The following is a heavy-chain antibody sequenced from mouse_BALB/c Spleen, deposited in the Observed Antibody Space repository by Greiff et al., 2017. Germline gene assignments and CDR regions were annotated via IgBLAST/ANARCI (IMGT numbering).Heavy chain of an antibody. CDR3: AREFYYGYDYAMDY. V-gene: IGHV3-2*02. Sequence: EVQGVESGPGLVKPSQSLSLTCTVTGYSITSDYAWNWIRQFPGNKLEWMGYISYSGSTSYNPSLKSRISITRDTSKNQFFLQLNSVTTEDTATYYCAREFYYGYDYAMDYWGQGTSVTVSS. J-gene: IGHJ4*01. CDR1: GYSITSDYA. D-gene: IGHD2-2*01. CDR2: ISYSGST.